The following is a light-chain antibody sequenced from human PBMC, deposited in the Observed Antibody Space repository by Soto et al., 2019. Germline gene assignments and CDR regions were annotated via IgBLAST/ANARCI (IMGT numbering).Light chain of an antibody. CDR3: QQYGSAPS. V-gene: IGKV3D-20*01. Sequence: VLTQSPATLSLSPGDSVTLSCRATQSVVGGYFAWYQQKPGLAPRLIIYDTSVRASGIPDRISGSGSGTHFTLTISRLEPEDFAVYYCQQYGSAPSFGQGTKVEI. CDR2: DTS. CDR1: QSVVGGY. J-gene: IGKJ1*01.